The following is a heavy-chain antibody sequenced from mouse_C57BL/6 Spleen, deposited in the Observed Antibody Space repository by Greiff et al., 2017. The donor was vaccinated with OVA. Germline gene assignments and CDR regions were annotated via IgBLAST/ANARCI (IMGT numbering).Heavy chain of an antibody. J-gene: IGHJ4*01. V-gene: IGHV1-64*01. Sequence: QVQLKQPGAELVKPGASVKLSCKASGYTFTSYWMHWVKQRPGQGLEWIGMIHPNSGSTNYNEKFKSKATLTVDKSSSTAYMQLSSLTSEDSAVYYCARSPRNYNAMDYWGQGTSVTVSS. CDR2: IHPNSGST. CDR1: GYTFTSYW. D-gene: IGHD2-1*01. CDR3: ARSPRNYNAMDY.